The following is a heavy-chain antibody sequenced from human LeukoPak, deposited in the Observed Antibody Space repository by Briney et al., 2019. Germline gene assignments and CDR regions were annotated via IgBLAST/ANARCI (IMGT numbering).Heavy chain of an antibody. CDR2: IYPGDSDT. Sequence: GESLKISCKGSGYSFANYWIGWVRQMPGKGLEWMGIIYPGDSDTKYSPSFQGQVTISADKSISTAYLQWSSLKASDTAMYYCARSYNWNDRRFDPWGKGTLVTVS. D-gene: IGHD1-20*01. J-gene: IGHJ5*02. CDR1: GYSFANYW. V-gene: IGHV5-51*01. CDR3: ARSYNWNDRRFDP.